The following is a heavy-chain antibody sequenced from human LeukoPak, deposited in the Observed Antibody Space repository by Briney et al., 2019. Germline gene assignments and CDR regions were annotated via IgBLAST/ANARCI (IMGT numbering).Heavy chain of an antibody. CDR2: ISAYNGNT. D-gene: IGHD2-15*01. CDR3: ARTPDTHIVVVVAATSYYYMDV. J-gene: IGHJ6*03. Sequence: GASVKVSCKASGYTFTSYGISWVRQAPGQGLEWMGWISAYNGNTNYAQKLQGRVTMTTDTSTSTAYMELRSLRSDDTAVYYCARTPDTHIVVVVAATSYYYMDVWGKGTTVTVSS. CDR1: GYTFTSYG. V-gene: IGHV1-18*01.